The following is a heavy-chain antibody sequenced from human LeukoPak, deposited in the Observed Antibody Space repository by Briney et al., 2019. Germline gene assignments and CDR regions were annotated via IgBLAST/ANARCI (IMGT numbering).Heavy chain of an antibody. V-gene: IGHV3-48*03. J-gene: IGHJ5*02. D-gene: IGHD6-19*01. CDR3: ARDASGWSYNWFDP. Sequence: PGGSLRLSCAASGFTFSSYEMNWVRQAPGKGLEWVSYISSSGSTIYYADSVKGRFTISRDNAKNSLYLQMNSLRAEDTAAYHCARDASGWSYNWFDPWGQGTLVTVSS. CDR1: GFTFSSYE. CDR2: ISSSGSTI.